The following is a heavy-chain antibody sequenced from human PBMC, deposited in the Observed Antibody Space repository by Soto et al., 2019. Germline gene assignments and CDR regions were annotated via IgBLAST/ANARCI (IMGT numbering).Heavy chain of an antibody. V-gene: IGHV4-61*01. D-gene: IGHD2-8*02. CDR1: GGSVNSDSHY. J-gene: IGHJ4*02. CDR2: MFYSGST. Sequence: QVQLQESGPGLVKPSETLSLTCTVSGGSVNSDSHYWSWIRQPPGKGLEWIGHMFYSGSTNYNPSLKSRVTISGDTSKNQFYLKLSSVTAADTAVYYCARLVRSLHFDYWGQGTPVTVSS. CDR3: ARLVRSLHFDY.